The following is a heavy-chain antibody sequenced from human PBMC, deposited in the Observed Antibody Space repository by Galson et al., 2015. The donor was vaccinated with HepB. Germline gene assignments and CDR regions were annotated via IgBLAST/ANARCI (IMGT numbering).Heavy chain of an antibody. V-gene: IGHV1-2*02. J-gene: IGHJ4*02. Sequence: SVKVSCKVSGNIFTGHHIHWERLAPGQGLEWVAKINPNGGTNYAQKFQGRVALTWDTSVGTAYLELSGLISDDTAVYYCAISVQSPGIPAFDYWGQGTLVTVSS. CDR2: INPNGGT. CDR3: AISVQSPGIPAFDY. CDR1: GNIFTGHH. D-gene: IGHD2-2*02.